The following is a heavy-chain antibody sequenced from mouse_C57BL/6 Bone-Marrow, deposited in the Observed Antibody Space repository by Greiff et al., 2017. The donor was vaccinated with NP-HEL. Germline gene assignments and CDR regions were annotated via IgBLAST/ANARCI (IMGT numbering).Heavy chain of an antibody. D-gene: IGHD2-4*01. V-gene: IGHV7-1*01. Sequence: EVKVVESGGGLVQSGRSLRLSCATSGFTFSDFYMEWVRQAPGKGLEWIAASRNKANDYTTEYSASVKGRFIVSRDTSQSILYLQMNALRAEDTAIYYCARDDDYDGEAWFAYWGQGTLVTVSA. J-gene: IGHJ3*01. CDR1: GFTFSDFY. CDR3: ARDDDYDGEAWFAY. CDR2: SRNKANDYTT.